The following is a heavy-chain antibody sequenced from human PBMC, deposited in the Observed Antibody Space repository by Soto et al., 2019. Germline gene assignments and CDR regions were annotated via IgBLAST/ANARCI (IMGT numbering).Heavy chain of an antibody. Sequence: QITLKESGPALVKPKETLTLTCTFAGFSLSTAGEGVGWVRQPAGGALEWLALIYWDGDTRLNPSLKSRLPITMDTSKNEVVLTGANMDPVDTGTYFGAYDQKCRVASCFRWFDPWGPGTLVTVSS. CDR3: AYDQKCRVASCFRWFDP. D-gene: IGHD3-3*01. CDR2: IYWDGDT. V-gene: IGHV2-5*02. CDR1: GFSLSTAGEG. J-gene: IGHJ5*02.